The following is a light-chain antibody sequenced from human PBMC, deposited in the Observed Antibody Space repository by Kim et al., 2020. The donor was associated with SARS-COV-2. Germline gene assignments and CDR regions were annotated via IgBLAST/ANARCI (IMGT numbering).Light chain of an antibody. CDR2: GVS. CDR3: QQYNYWPPWT. CDR1: QSVSSN. V-gene: IGKV3-15*01. J-gene: IGKJ1*01. Sequence: IEMTQSPATLSVSPGERATLSCRASQSVSSNLAWYQQKPGQAPRLLIYGVSTRATGTPARFSGSGSGTEFTLTISSLQSEDFAVYYCQQYNYWPPWTFGQGTKVDIK.